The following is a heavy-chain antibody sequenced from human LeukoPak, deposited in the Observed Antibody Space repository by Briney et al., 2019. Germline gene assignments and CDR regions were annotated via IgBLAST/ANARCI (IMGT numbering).Heavy chain of an antibody. Sequence: ASVKVSCKASGYTFTSYGISWVRQAPGQGLEWMGWISAYNGNTNYAQKLQGRVTMTTDTSTSTAYMELRSLRSEDTAVYYCARGRRDIVATIYDFDYWGQGTLVTVSS. J-gene: IGHJ4*02. CDR3: ARGRRDIVATIYDFDY. V-gene: IGHV1-18*01. CDR2: ISAYNGNT. CDR1: GYTFTSYG. D-gene: IGHD5-12*01.